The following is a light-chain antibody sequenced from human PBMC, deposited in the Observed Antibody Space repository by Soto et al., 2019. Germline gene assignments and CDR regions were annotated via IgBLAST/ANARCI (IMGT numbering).Light chain of an antibody. CDR3: FSYTSRGTYV. V-gene: IGLV2-14*01. CDR1: SRDVGNYKY. J-gene: IGLJ1*01. CDR2: EVS. Sequence: QPVLTQPASVSGSPGQSITISCTGTSRDVGNYKYVSWYQQHPGKAPKLMIYEVSNRPSGVSNRCSGSKSGNTASLTISGLHAEDETDYYGFSYTSRGTYVFGTGTKLTVL.